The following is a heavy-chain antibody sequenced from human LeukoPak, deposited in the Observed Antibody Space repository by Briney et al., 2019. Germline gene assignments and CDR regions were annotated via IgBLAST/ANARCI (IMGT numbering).Heavy chain of an antibody. J-gene: IGHJ5*02. CDR3: ARASIVGAHNWFDP. Sequence: SETLSLTCAVYGGSFSGYYWSWIRQPPGKGLEWIGEINHSGSTNYNPSLKSRVTISVDTSKNQFSLKLSSVTAADTAVYYCARASIVGAHNWFDPWGQGTLVTVSS. D-gene: IGHD1-26*01. CDR1: GGSFSGYY. V-gene: IGHV4-34*01. CDR2: INHSGST.